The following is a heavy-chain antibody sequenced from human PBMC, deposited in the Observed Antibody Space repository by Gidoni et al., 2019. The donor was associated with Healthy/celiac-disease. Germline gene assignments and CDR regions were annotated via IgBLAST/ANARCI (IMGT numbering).Heavy chain of an antibody. V-gene: IGHV3-23*01. J-gene: IGHJ4*02. CDR1: GFPFCSYA. CDR2: ISGSGGST. CDR3: AKEGYDDYISYFDY. Sequence: EVQLLEFWGGLVQPGGSLRLSFAASGFPFCSYAMSWVRQAPGRGLEWVSAISGSGGSTYYADSVKGRFTISKDNSKNTLYLQMNSLRAEDTAVYYCAKEGYDDYISYFDYWGQGTLVTVSS. D-gene: IGHD4-17*01.